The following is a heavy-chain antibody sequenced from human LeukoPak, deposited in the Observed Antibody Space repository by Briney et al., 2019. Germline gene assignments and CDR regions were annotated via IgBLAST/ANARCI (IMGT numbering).Heavy chain of an antibody. J-gene: IGHJ4*02. CDR2: ITGSGNYI. CDR3: ATNPISRLGFFDF. V-gene: IGHV3-48*03. D-gene: IGHD3-9*01. CDR1: GFTFSCYE. Sequence: GGSLRLSCAASGFTFSCYEMNWVRQAPGKGLEWVSYITGSGNYIYYADSVKGRFTISRDNAKNSLYLQMNSLRAEDTAVYYCATNPISRLGFFDFWGQGTLVTVSS.